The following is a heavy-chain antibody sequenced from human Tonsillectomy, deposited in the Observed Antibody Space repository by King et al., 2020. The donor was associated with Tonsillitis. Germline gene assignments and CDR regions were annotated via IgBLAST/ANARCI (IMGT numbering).Heavy chain of an antibody. Sequence: VQLVESGGGLVQPGGSLRLSCAAPGFTFSGNAMSWVRQAPGKGLEWVSGISGSGAYTYYADSVKGRFTISRDNSKNTLYLQMNSLRAEDTAVYYCAKGAYGRSTSCFRVGGGAYWGQGTLVTVSS. J-gene: IGHJ4*02. CDR2: ISGSGAYT. D-gene: IGHD2-2*01. CDR3: AKGAYGRSTSCFRVGGGAY. V-gene: IGHV3-23*04. CDR1: GFTFSGNA.